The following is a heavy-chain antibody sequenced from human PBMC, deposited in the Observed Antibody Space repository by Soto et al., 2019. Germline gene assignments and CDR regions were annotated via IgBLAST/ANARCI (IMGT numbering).Heavy chain of an antibody. Sequence: SETLSLTCTVSGDSISSYYWTWIRQPPGKGLEWIAFIYYGGSINYNPSLKSRVAISVDTSKNRFSLNLNSVTAADTAVYYCARPGLDWRSLEYWGQGTRVTVSS. V-gene: IGHV4-59*08. CDR3: ARPGLDWRSLEY. CDR2: IYYGGSI. CDR1: GDSISSYY. D-gene: IGHD3-9*01. J-gene: IGHJ4*02.